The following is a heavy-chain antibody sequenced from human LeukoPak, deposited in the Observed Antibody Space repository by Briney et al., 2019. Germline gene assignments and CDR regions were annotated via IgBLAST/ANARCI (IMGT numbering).Heavy chain of an antibody. J-gene: IGHJ4*02. D-gene: IGHD2-2*02. V-gene: IGHV3-7*01. CDR2: IKQDGSEK. Sequence: PGGSLRLSCAASGFTFSSYWMGWVRQAPGKGLEWVANIKQDGSEKYYVDSVKGRFTISRDNAKNSLYLQMNSLRAEDTAVYYCARESSTSCYNYWGQGTLVTVSS. CDR1: GFTFSSYW. CDR3: ARESSTSCYNY.